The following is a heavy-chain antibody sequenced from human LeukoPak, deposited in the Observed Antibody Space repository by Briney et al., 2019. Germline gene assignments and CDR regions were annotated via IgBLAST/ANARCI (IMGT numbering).Heavy chain of an antibody. CDR3: AKGGAARFDY. D-gene: IGHD5-18*01. CDR1: GFTFSSYA. CDR2: ISGRAGST. V-gene: IGHV3-23*01. J-gene: IGHJ4*02. Sequence: GGSLRLSRAASGFTFSSYAMSWVRQAPGKGLEWVSAISGRAGSTDYADSVKGRFTISRDNSKNTLYLQMNSLRAEDTAVYYRAKGGAARFDYWGQGTLVTVSS.